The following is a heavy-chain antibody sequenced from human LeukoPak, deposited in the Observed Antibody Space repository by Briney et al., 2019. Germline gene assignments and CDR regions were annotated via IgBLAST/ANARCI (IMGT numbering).Heavy chain of an antibody. J-gene: IGHJ3*02. CDR2: VYSSGSA. D-gene: IGHD3-22*01. Sequence: SETLSLTCTVSGGSISSYYWSWIRQPAGKGLEWIGRVYSSGSANYNPSLKSRVTVSVDTSKNHFSLKLRSVTGADTAVYYCARQAYDTGYDAFDIWGQGTMVTVSS. V-gene: IGHV4-4*07. CDR3: ARQAYDTGYDAFDI. CDR1: GGSISSYY.